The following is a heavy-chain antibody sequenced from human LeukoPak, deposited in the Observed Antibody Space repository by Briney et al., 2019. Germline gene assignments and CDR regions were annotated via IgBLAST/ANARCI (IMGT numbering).Heavy chain of an antibody. D-gene: IGHD6-25*01. Sequence: PGGSLRLSCAASGFTFSTYSMNWVRQAPGKGLEWISYISGSGRTIFYADSVKGRFTISRDNAKNSLYLQVSSLRTEDTAVYYCARSGYDAFDIWGQGTMVTVSS. CDR2: ISGSGRTI. J-gene: IGHJ3*02. CDR3: ARSGYDAFDI. CDR1: GFTFSTYS. V-gene: IGHV3-48*04.